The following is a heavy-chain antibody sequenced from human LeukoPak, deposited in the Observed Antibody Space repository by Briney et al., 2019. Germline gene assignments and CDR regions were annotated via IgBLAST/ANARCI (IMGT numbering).Heavy chain of an antibody. J-gene: IGHJ3*02. CDR1: GFTFRSYW. D-gene: IGHD6-13*01. CDR2: INSEGRST. CDR3: ARGSLAAASAAFDI. Sequence: GGSLRLSCAAFGFTFRSYWMPGVRQAPGKGLVWVSRINSEGRSTSYADSVKGRFTISRDNAKNTLYLQMNSLRAEDTAVYYCARGSLAAASAAFDIWGQGTMVTVSS. V-gene: IGHV3-74*01.